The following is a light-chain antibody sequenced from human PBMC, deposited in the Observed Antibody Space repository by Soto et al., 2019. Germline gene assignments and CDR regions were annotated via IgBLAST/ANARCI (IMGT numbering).Light chain of an antibody. CDR1: SSDVGGYNY. Sequence: QSAPTQPPSASGSPGQSATISCTGTSSDVGGYNYVSWYQQYPGKAPKLMIYEVSKRPSGVPDRFSGSKSGNTASLTVSGLQHEDEADYYCSSYAGSSTWVFGGGTKLTFL. V-gene: IGLV2-8*01. J-gene: IGLJ2*01. CDR3: SSYAGSSTWV. CDR2: EVS.